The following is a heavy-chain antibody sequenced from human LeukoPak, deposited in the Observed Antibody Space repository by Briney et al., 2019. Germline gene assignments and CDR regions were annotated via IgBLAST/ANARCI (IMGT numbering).Heavy chain of an antibody. J-gene: IGHJ4*02. D-gene: IGHD4-23*01. CDR2: IYYSGST. CDR1: GGSISSSSYY. Sequence: PSETLSLTCTVSGGSISSSSYYWGWIRQPPGKGLEWIGSIYYSGSTYYNPSLKSRVTISVDTSKNQFSPKLSSVTAADTAVYYCARATRATVEFDYWGQGTLVTVSS. CDR3: ARATRATVEFDY. V-gene: IGHV4-39*07.